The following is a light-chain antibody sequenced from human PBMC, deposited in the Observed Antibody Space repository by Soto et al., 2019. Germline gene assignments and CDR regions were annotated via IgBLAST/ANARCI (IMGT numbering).Light chain of an antibody. J-gene: IGLJ1*01. Sequence: QSVLTQPASVSGSPGQSITISCTGTSSDVGAYDSVSWYQQYPGRAPKLMIHQVNNRPSGVSNRFSGSKSGNSASLTISGLQAEDEADYYCSSFTTSSTYVVGAGTKLTAL. CDR2: QVN. V-gene: IGLV2-14*01. CDR3: SSFTTSSTYV. CDR1: SSDVGAYDS.